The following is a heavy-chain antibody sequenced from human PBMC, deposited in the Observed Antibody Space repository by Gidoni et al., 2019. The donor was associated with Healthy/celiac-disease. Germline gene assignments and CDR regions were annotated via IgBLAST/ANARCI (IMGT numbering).Heavy chain of an antibody. CDR2: INPSGGST. CDR3: AGGEMATILGLSYSFDY. CDR1: GYTFTNSY. D-gene: IGHD5-12*01. V-gene: IGHV1-46*01. J-gene: IGHJ4*02. Sequence: QVQLVQSGAEVKKPGASVKVSCKAYGYTFTNSYMHWVRQAPGQGVEWMRIINPSGGSTKYAQKFQGRVTMTRDMSTSTVYMELSSLRSDDTAVYYCAGGEMATILGLSYSFDYWGQGSLVTVSS.